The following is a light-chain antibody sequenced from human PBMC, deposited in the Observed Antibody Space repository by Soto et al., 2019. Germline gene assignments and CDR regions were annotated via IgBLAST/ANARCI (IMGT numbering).Light chain of an antibody. CDR1: QSVSIH. V-gene: IGKV3-15*01. J-gene: IGKJ2*01. CDR3: QQYHSCPYT. Sequence: EIVMTQSPATLSVSPGERATLSCRASQSVSIHLAWYQQQRGQAPRLLIYGASTRATDVPARFSGSWSGTEFTLTISSLQSEDFAVYYCQQYHSCPYTFGRGTRLEIK. CDR2: GAS.